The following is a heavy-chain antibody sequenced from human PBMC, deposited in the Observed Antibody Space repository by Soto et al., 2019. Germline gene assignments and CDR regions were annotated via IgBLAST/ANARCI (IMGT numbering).Heavy chain of an antibody. CDR3: ARDTGDGTFDF. D-gene: IGHD7-27*01. V-gene: IGHV1-3*01. CDR1: GYTFRSYA. CDR2: INAGYGNT. Sequence: ASVKVSCKGSGYTFRSYAMHWVRQAPGQRLEWMGWINAGYGNTKSSQKFQDRVTISRDTSASTAYMEMTSLRSEDTAVYYCARDTGDGTFDFWGQGTLVTVSS. J-gene: IGHJ4*02.